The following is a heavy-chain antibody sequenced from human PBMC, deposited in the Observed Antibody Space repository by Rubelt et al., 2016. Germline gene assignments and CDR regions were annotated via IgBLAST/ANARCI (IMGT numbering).Heavy chain of an antibody. CDR3: AREREDIVVVPANDYYYGMDV. CDR2: ISYDGSNK. CDR1: GFTFSSYA. Sequence: VESGGGVVQPGRSLRLSCAASGFTFSSYAMHWVRQAPGKGLEWVAVISYDGSNKYYADSVKGRFTISRDNSKNTLYLQMNSLGAEDTAGYYCAREREDIVVVPANDYYYGMDVWGQGTTVTVSS. V-gene: IGHV3-30*04. D-gene: IGHD2-2*01. J-gene: IGHJ6*02.